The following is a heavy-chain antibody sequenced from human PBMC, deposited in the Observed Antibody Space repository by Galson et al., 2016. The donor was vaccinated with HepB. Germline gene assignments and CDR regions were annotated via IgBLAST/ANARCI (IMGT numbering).Heavy chain of an antibody. V-gene: IGHV4-39*01. D-gene: IGHD2-15*01. CDR2: VYSSGTT. Sequence: ETLSLTCSVSGGSVTSGEHYWDWIRQSPGESLECIASVYSSGTTYYNPSFRNRVTISLDTSKNQFSLAVTSVTATDTAVYFCARHDMSSRASDIWGQGTMVTVSP. J-gene: IGHJ3*02. CDR3: ARHDMSSRASDI. CDR1: GGSVTSGEHY.